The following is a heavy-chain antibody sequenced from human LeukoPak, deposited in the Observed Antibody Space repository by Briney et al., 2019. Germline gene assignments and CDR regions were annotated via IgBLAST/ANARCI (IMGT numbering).Heavy chain of an antibody. D-gene: IGHD3-16*01. J-gene: IGHJ4*02. CDR3: ARDGGRYSFDY. CDR1: GFIFNTYG. Sequence: GGALRLSCAASGFIFNTYGMHWVRQAPGQGLEWVAVIWDDGSNKNYAASVKGRVTISRDNSQNTLHLQMNSLRAEDTAIYYCARDGGRYSFDYWGQGTLVTVSS. CDR2: IWDDGSNK. V-gene: IGHV3-33*01.